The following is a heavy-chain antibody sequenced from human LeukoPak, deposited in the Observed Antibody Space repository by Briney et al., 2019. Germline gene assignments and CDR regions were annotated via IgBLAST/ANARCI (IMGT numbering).Heavy chain of an antibody. CDR3: ARDDYGDRFGPWFDP. CDR1: GGAISSGGYY. D-gene: IGHD4-17*01. Sequence: TLSLTCTVSGGAISSGGYYWSWIRQHPGKGREGIGYIYYSGSTYYNPSLKSRVTISVDTSKNQFSLKLSSVTAADTAVYYCARDDYGDRFGPWFDPWGQGTLVTVSS. CDR2: IYYSGST. V-gene: IGHV4-31*03. J-gene: IGHJ5*02.